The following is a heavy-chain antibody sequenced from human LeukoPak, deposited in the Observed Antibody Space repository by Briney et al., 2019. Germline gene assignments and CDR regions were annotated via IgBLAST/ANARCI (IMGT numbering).Heavy chain of an antibody. V-gene: IGHV1-8*03. CDR3: ARALTIYYGMDV. Sequence: ASVKVSCKASGYTFTSYDINWVRQATGQGLEWMGWMNPNSGNTGYAQKFQGRVTITRDTSASTAYMELSSLRSEDTAVYYCARALTIYYGMDVWGQGTTVTVSS. CDR2: MNPNSGNT. CDR1: GYTFTSYD. J-gene: IGHJ6*02. D-gene: IGHD4/OR15-4a*01.